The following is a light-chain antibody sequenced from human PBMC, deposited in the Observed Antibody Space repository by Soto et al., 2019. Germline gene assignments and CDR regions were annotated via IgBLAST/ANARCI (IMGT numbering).Light chain of an antibody. CDR2: RNN. V-gene: IGLV1-47*01. J-gene: IGLJ1*01. CDR3: AAWDDSLSGLV. Sequence: QPVLTQPPSASGTPGQRGTISCSGSSSNIGSNYVYWYQQLPGTAPKLLIYRNNQRPSGVPDRFSGSKSGSSASLAISGLRSEDEADYYCAAWDDSLSGLVFGTGTKVTV. CDR1: SSNIGSNY.